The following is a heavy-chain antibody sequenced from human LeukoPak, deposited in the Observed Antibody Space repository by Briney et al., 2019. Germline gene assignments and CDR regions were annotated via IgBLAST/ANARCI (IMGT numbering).Heavy chain of an antibody. CDR1: GGSFSGYY. CDR3: ATRGLWSGYSFDY. V-gene: IGHV4-34*01. Sequence: SETLSLTCAVYGGSFSGYYWSWIRQPPGKGLEWIGEINHSGSTNYNPSLKSRVTISVDTSKNQFSLKLSSVTAADTAVYYCATRGLWSGYSFDYWGQGTLVTVSS. D-gene: IGHD3-3*01. J-gene: IGHJ4*02. CDR2: INHSGST.